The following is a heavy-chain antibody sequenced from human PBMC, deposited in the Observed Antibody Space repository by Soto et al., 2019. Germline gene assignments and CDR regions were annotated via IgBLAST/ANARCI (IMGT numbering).Heavy chain of an antibody. CDR3: ARVLMHSTTQPPGH. V-gene: IGHV3-30*03. CDR2: ISYDGSNK. D-gene: IGHD1-1*01. CDR1: AFTFRSYG. Sequence: QVYLVESGGGVVRPGRSLRLSCETSAFTFRSYGMHWVRQAPGKGLQWVASISYDGSNKNYVDSVKGRFTVSRDDARNSLYLQMSSLRAEDTAVYYCARVLMHSTTQPPGHWGQGTLVNVSS. J-gene: IGHJ4*02.